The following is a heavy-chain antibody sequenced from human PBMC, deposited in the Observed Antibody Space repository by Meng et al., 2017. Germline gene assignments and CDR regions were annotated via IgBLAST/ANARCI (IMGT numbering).Heavy chain of an antibody. J-gene: IGHJ4*02. D-gene: IGHD6-19*01. Sequence: QGQMVESGGGLVQPGRSLRVSCAASGFTFRRYCMHWVRQAPGKGLEWVAVIWYDGSNKYYADSVKGRFTISRDNSKNTLYLQMNSLRAEDTAVYYCARVVYSSGWSFDYWGQGTLVTVSS. CDR1: GFTFRRYC. CDR2: IWYDGSNK. CDR3: ARVVYSSGWSFDY. V-gene: IGHV3-33*01.